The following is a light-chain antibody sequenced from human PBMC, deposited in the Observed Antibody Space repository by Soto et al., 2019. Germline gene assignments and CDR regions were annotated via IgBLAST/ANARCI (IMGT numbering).Light chain of an antibody. CDR3: CSFRTGNTLV. V-gene: IGLV2-14*01. CDR2: EVN. J-gene: IGLJ1*01. CDR1: SSDVGGYNY. Sequence: QSVLTQPASVSGSPGQSITISCTGTSSDVGGYNYVSWYQQHPRKAPKLMIYEVNNRPSGVSNRFSGSKSGNTASLTISGLQAEDEADYYCCSFRTGNTLVFGTGTKVTVL.